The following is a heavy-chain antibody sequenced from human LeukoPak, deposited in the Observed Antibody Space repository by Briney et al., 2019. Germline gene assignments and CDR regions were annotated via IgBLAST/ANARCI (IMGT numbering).Heavy chain of an antibody. V-gene: IGHV4-59*01. J-gene: IGHJ4*02. CDR3: AREKGIGSGWYQSFDY. D-gene: IGHD6-19*01. Sequence: PSETLSLACAVYGGSFSGYYWSWIRQPPGKGLEWIGYIYYSGSTNYNPSLKSRVTISVDTSKNQFSLKLSSVTAADTAVYYCAREKGIGSGWYQSFDYWGQGTLVTVSS. CDR1: GGSFSGYY. CDR2: IYYSGST.